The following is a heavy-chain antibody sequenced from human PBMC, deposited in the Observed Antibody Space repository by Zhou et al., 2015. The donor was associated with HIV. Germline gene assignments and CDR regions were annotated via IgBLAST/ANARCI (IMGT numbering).Heavy chain of an antibody. CDR2: IIPIFGTA. CDR1: GGTFSSYA. CDR3: ARAFDDYGDYGQRGDAFDI. V-gene: IGHV1-69*01. D-gene: IGHD4-17*01. J-gene: IGHJ3*02. Sequence: QVQLVQSGAEVKKPGSSVKVSCKASGGTFSSYAISWVRQAPGQGLEWMGGIIPIFGTANYAQKFQGRVTITADESTSTAYMELSSLRSEDTAVYYCARAFDDYGDYGQRGDAFDIWGPRDNGHRLF.